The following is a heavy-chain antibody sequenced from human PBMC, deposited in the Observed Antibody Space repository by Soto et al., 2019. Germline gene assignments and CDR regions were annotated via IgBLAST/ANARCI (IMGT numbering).Heavy chain of an antibody. CDR1: GFTFSSYW. Sequence: PGGSLRLSCAASGFTFSSYWMIWVRQAPGKGLEWVANIKQDGSEKYYVDSVKGRFTISRDNAKNSLYLQMNSLRAEDTAVYYCARVGYCSGGSCPRALDYWGQGTLVTVSS. J-gene: IGHJ4*02. CDR2: IKQDGSEK. CDR3: ARVGYCSGGSCPRALDY. V-gene: IGHV3-7*01. D-gene: IGHD2-15*01.